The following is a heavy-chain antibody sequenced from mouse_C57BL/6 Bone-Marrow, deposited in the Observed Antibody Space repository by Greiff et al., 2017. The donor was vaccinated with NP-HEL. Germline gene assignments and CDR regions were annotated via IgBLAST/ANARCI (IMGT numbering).Heavy chain of an antibody. J-gene: IGHJ2*01. CDR1: GYAFSSSW. V-gene: IGHV1-82*01. CDR2: IYPGDGDT. CDR3: ARYDDYYGNYHYFDY. Sequence: VKLVESGPELVKPGASVKISCKASGYAFSSSWMNWVKQRPGKGLEWIGRIYPGDGDTNYNGKFKGKATLTADKSSSTAYMQLSSLTSEDSAVYFCARYDDYYGNYHYFDYWGQGTTLTVSS. D-gene: IGHD2-1*01.